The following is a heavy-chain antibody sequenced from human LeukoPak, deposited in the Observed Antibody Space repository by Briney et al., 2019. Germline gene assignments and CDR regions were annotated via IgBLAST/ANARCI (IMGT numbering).Heavy chain of an antibody. CDR2: IKQDGSEK. D-gene: IGHD3-3*01. J-gene: IGHJ4*02. V-gene: IGHV3-7*01. Sequence: GGSLRLSCAASGFTFNSYWMSWVRQAPGKGLEWVANIKQDGSEKYYVDSVKGRFTISRDNAKNSLYLQMNSLRAEDTAVYYCPREGDFWSGYYLDYWGQGTLVTVSS. CDR1: GFTFNSYW. CDR3: PREGDFWSGYYLDY.